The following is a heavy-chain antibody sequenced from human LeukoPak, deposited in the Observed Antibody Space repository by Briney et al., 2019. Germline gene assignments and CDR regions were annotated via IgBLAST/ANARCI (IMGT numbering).Heavy chain of an antibody. D-gene: IGHD5-18*01. CDR1: GGTFSSYA. V-gene: IGHV1-69*05. CDR2: IIPIFGTA. CDR3: TYSYGYWHYFDY. J-gene: IGHJ4*02. Sequence: GASVKVSCKASGGTFSSYAISWVRQAPGQGLEWMGRIIPIFGTANYAQKFQGRVTITTDESTSTAYMELSSLRSEDTAVYYCTYSYGYWHYFDYWGQGTLVTVSS.